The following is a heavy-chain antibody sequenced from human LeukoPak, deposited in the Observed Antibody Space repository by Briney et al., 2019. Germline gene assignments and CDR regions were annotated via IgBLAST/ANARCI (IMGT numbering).Heavy chain of an antibody. Sequence: GASVKVSCKASGYTFTSYAMHWVRQAPGQRLEWMGWINAGNGNTKYSQKFQGRVTITRDTSASTAYMELSSLRSEDTAVYYCARGLVDGEPMYSSGRGGDWFDPWGQGTLVTVSS. CDR1: GYTFTSYA. CDR3: ARGLVDGEPMYSSGRGGDWFDP. J-gene: IGHJ5*02. CDR2: INAGNGNT. V-gene: IGHV1-3*01. D-gene: IGHD6-19*01.